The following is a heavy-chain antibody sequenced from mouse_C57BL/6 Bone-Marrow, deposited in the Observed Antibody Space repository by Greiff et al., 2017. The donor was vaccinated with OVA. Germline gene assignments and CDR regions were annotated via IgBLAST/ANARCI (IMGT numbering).Heavy chain of an antibody. Sequence: DVMLVESGGGLVQPGGSLKLSCAASGFTFSDYYMYWVRQTPEKRLEWVAYISNGGGSTYYPDTVKGRFTISRDNAKNTLYLQMSRLKSEDTAMYYWARHDGYYDYFDYWGQGTTLTVSS. D-gene: IGHD2-3*01. CDR3: ARHDGYYDYFDY. CDR2: ISNGGGST. CDR1: GFTFSDYY. J-gene: IGHJ2*01. V-gene: IGHV5-12*01.